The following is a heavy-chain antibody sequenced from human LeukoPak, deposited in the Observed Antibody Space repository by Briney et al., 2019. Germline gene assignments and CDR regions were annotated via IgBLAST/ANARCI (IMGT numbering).Heavy chain of an antibody. CDR3: AREGVVVVDSDGMDV. CDR2: INPNSGGT. Sequence: ASVKVSCKASGYTFTGYYMHWVRQAPGQGLEWVGWINPNSGGTNYAQKFQGRVTMTRDTSISTAYMELSRLRSDDTAVYYCAREGVVVVDSDGMDVWGQGTTVTVSS. D-gene: IGHD2-15*01. CDR1: GYTFTGYY. J-gene: IGHJ6*02. V-gene: IGHV1-2*02.